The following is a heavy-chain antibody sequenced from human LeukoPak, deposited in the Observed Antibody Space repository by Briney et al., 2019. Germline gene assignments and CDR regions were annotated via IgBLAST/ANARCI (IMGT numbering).Heavy chain of an antibody. V-gene: IGHV1-18*01. Sequence: ASVKVSCKASGYTFSSYGITWVRQAPGQGLEWMGWISVYHGNTKSAQNHQDRVTMTTDTSTDTAYLELRSLRSDDTAVYYCARVASDGSGTNHFWGQGTLVTVSS. J-gene: IGHJ4*02. CDR2: ISVYHGNT. CDR1: GYTFSSYG. CDR3: ARVASDGSGTNHF. D-gene: IGHD3-10*01.